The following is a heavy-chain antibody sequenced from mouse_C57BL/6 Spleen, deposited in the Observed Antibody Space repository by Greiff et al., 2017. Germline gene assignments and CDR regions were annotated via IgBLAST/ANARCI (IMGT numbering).Heavy chain of an antibody. J-gene: IGHJ4*01. CDR1: GYTFTSYW. CDR2: IHPNSGST. D-gene: IGHD1-1*01. Sequence: QVQLQQPGAELVKPGASVKLSCKASGYTFTSYWMHWVKQRPGQGLEWIGMIHPNSGSTNYNEKFKSKATLTVDKSSSTAYMQLSSLTSEDSADYYCTRDGSLSYAMDYWGQGTSVTVSS. CDR3: TRDGSLSYAMDY. V-gene: IGHV1-64*01.